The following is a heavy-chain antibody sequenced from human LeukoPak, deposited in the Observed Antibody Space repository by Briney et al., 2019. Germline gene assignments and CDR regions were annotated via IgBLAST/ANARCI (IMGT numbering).Heavy chain of an antibody. CDR1: GFTFSTYA. CDR3: AKYCGGDCFRNFDF. CDR2: IGPGGGDI. D-gene: IGHD2-21*02. V-gene: IGHV3-23*01. J-gene: IGHJ4*02. Sequence: GGSLRLSCAASGFTFSTYAMTWVRQAPGKGLEWVTVIGPGGGDIRYADSVEGRFTISRDNSKNTLYLQMNSLRAEDTAVYYCAKYCGGDCFRNFDFWDQGTLVTVSS.